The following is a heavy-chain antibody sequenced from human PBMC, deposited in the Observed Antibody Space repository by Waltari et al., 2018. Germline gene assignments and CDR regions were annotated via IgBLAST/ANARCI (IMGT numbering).Heavy chain of an antibody. CDR3: AREISISSPSF. V-gene: IGHV3-30*02. Sequence: QVQLVESGGGMVLPGGSLRRSCKASGFIFTRHDMSWVRQAPGKGLEWVALIRYDGSKKFYADSVKGRFTVSRDTSRDTLYLQMNSLTSADTAMYFCAREISISSPSFWGRGTLVTVSS. J-gene: IGHJ4*02. CDR2: IRYDGSKK. CDR1: GFIFTRHD. D-gene: IGHD3-3*02.